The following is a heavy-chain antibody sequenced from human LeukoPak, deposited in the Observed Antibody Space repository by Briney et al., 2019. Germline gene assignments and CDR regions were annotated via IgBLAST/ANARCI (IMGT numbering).Heavy chain of an antibody. D-gene: IGHD5-12*01. CDR2: INHSGST. CDR1: GGSFSGYY. J-gene: IGHJ4*02. V-gene: IGHV4-34*01. CDR3: ARPYSGYD. Sequence: SETLSLTCAVYGGSFSGYYWSWIRQPPGKGLEWIGEINHSGSTNYNPSLKRRVTISVDTSKNQFSLKLSSVTAADTAVYYCARPYSGYDWGQGTLVTVSS.